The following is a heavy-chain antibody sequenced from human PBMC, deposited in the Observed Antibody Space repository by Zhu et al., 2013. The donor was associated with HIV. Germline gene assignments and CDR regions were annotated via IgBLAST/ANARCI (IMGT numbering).Heavy chain of an antibody. CDR3: ARGLSSVGANPWPWYFDL. Sequence: QVQLVQSGAEVKKPGSSVKVSCKASGGTFSSYAISWVRQAPGQGLEWMGGIIPIFGTANYAQKFQGRVTITADESTSTAYMELSSLRSEDTAVYYCARGLSSVGANPWPWYFDLWGRGTLVTVSS. CDR1: GGTFSSYA. CDR2: IIPIFGTA. J-gene: IGHJ2*01. D-gene: IGHD1-26*01. V-gene: IGHV1-69*01.